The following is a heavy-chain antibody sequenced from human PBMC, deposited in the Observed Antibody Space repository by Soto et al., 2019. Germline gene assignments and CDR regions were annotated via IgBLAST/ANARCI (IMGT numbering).Heavy chain of an antibody. CDR1: GYTFTSYY. Sequence: QVQLVQSGAEVKKPGASVKVSCKASGYTFTSYYMHWVRQAPGQGLEWMGIINPDGGAINYAQKFQGRVTMTRDTSTSTVYMQLNSLRSEDTAVYYCVWWGKDVDYWGQGTLVTVSS. J-gene: IGHJ4*02. D-gene: IGHD2-21*01. CDR2: INPDGGAI. CDR3: VWWGKDVDY. V-gene: IGHV1-46*01.